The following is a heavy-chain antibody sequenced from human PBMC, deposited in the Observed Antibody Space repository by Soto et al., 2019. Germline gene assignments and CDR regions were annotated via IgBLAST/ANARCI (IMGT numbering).Heavy chain of an antibody. Sequence: GASVKVSCKAQGYIFTKYGIGWVRQAPGHGLEWMGLINVYNGDRKVAQKFQDRVSMTTDTATDTAYMELKSLRSGDTAVYYCASLQLGGDRMLNWFDPWGQGTLVTVSS. D-gene: IGHD2-21*02. CDR3: ASLQLGGDRMLNWFDP. CDR1: GYIFTKYG. V-gene: IGHV1-18*01. J-gene: IGHJ5*02. CDR2: INVYNGDR.